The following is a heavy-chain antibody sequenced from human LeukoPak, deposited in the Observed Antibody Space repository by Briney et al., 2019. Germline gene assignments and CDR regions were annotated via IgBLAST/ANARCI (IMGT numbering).Heavy chain of an antibody. D-gene: IGHD3-10*01. CDR1: GGSISSYY. CDR3: AREVNYYGSGSYYQSDY. J-gene: IGHJ4*02. Sequence: PSETLSLTCTVSGGSISSYYFNWIRQPPGKGLEWIGYIYYSGNTNYNPSLKSRVTISVDTSRNQFSLKLSSVTAADTAVYYCAREVNYYGSGSYYQSDYWGQGTLVTVSS. V-gene: IGHV4-59*12. CDR2: IYYSGNT.